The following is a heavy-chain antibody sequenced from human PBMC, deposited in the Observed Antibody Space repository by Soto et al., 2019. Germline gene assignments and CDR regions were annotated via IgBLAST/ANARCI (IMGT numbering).Heavy chain of an antibody. D-gene: IGHD2-2*02. CDR2: MSPNSGRT. Sequence: ASVKVSCKASGYTFSNHDINWVRQATGQGLEWMGWMSPNSGRTGYAQKFQGRVTMTRNTSSSTAYMELSSLRSDDTAVYYCARGKLYTNDYWGQGTLVTVPS. CDR1: GYTFSNHD. V-gene: IGHV1-8*01. J-gene: IGHJ4*02. CDR3: ARGKLYTNDY.